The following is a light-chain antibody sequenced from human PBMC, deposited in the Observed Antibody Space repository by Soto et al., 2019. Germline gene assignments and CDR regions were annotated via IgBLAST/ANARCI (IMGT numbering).Light chain of an antibody. Sequence: DIQMTRSPSSLSASVGDRVTITCRASQSISSYLNWYQQKPGKAPKLLIYAASTFQSGVPSGLSGSGSGADFTLTISSLQPEDFSTCYCRQTYTTQWTFGQGTKVEFK. CDR1: QSISSY. CDR3: RQTYTTQWT. V-gene: IGKV1-39*01. J-gene: IGKJ1*01. CDR2: AAS.